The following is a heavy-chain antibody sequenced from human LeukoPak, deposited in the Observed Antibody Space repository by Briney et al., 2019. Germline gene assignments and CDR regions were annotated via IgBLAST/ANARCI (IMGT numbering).Heavy chain of an antibody. CDR3: ARIRFQQPVGY. D-gene: IGHD1-14*01. Sequence: SETLSLTCTVSGYSISSGYYWGWIRQPPGKGLEWIGSIYHSGSTYYNPSLKSRVTISVDTSKNQFSLKLSSVTAADTAMYYCARIRFQQPVGYWGQGTLVTVSS. J-gene: IGHJ4*02. CDR2: IYHSGST. V-gene: IGHV4-38-2*02. CDR1: GYSISSGYY.